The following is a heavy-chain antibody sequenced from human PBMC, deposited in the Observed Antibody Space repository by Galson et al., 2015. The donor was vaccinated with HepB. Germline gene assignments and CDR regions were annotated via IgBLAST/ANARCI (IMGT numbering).Heavy chain of an antibody. CDR2: IKQDGSEK. CDR3: ARGWRYCSGGSCYSGPQYYFDY. J-gene: IGHJ4*02. Sequence: SLRLSCAASGFTFSSYWMSWVRQAPGKGLEWVANIKQDGSEKYYVDSVKGRFTISRDNAKNSLYLQMNSLRAEDTAVYYCARGWRYCSGGSCYSGPQYYFDYWGQGTLVTVSS. CDR1: GFTFSSYW. D-gene: IGHD2-15*01. V-gene: IGHV3-7*03.